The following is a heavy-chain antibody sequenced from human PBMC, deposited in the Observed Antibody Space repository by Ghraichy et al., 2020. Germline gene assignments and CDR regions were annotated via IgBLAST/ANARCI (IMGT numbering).Heavy chain of an antibody. V-gene: IGHV3-23*01. Sequence: GGSLRLSCAASGFTFSSYAMSWVRQAPGKGLEWVSAISGSGGSTYYADSVKGRFTISRDNSKNTLYLQMNSLRAEDTAVYYCAKAVVGALHSRGYYYYYGMDVWGQGTTVTVSS. CDR3: AKAVVGALHSRGYYYYYGMDV. CDR1: GFTFSSYA. CDR2: ISGSGGST. J-gene: IGHJ6*02. D-gene: IGHD1-26*01.